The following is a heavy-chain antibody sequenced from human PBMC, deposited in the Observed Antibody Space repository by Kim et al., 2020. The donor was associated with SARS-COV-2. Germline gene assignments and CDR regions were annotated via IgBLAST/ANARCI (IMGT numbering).Heavy chain of an antibody. J-gene: IGHJ6*01. CDR2: ISYDGSNK. CDR3: AKLAGSGWHGADYYGMDV. D-gene: IGHD6-19*01. Sequence: GGSLRLSCAASGFTFSSYGMHWVRQAPGKGLEWVAVISYDGSNKYYADSVKGRFTISRDNSKNTLYLHMNSLRAEDTAVYYCAKLAGSGWHGADYYGMDV. V-gene: IGHV3-30*18. CDR1: GFTFSSYG.